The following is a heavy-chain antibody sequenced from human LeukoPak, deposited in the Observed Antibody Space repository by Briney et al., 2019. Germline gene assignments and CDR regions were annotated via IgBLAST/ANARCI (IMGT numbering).Heavy chain of an antibody. CDR2: ISAYNGNT. V-gene: IGHV1-18*01. CDR3: ARGQYIAAAGDPNSYYFDY. D-gene: IGHD6-13*01. J-gene: IGHJ4*02. Sequence: ASVKVSCKASGYTFTSYGISWVRQAPGQGLEWMGWISAYNGNTNYAQKLQGRVTMTTDTSTSTAYMELRSLRSDDTAVYYCARGQYIAAAGDPNSYYFDYWGQGTLVTVSS. CDR1: GYTFTSYG.